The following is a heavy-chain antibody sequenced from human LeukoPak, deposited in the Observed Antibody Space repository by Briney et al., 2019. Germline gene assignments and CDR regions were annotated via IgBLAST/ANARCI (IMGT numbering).Heavy chain of an antibody. Sequence: SETLSLTCAVYGGSFSGYYWSWIRQPPGKGLEWIGEINHSGSTNYNPSLKSRVTISVDTSKNQFSPKLSSVTAADTAVYYCARGQYYDSSGYYYVSAFDIWGQGTMVTVSS. D-gene: IGHD3-22*01. V-gene: IGHV4-34*01. J-gene: IGHJ3*02. CDR1: GGSFSGYY. CDR3: ARGQYYDSSGYYYVSAFDI. CDR2: INHSGST.